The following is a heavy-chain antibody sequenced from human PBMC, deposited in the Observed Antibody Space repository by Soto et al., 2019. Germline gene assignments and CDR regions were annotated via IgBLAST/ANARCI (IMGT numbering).Heavy chain of an antibody. CDR2: IYHSGST. Sequence: QVQLQESGPGLVKPSGTLSLTCGVSGDSISSSNGWAWVRQPPGKGLEWIGEIYHSGSTNYNPSLKSRLTTSLDKSENHFSLKLSSVCAAETAVYYCARAMMGGQDPSWVGYWGQGTLVTVSS. V-gene: IGHV4-4*02. J-gene: IGHJ4*02. CDR1: GDSISSSNG. CDR3: ARAMMGGQDPSWVGY. D-gene: IGHD1-26*01.